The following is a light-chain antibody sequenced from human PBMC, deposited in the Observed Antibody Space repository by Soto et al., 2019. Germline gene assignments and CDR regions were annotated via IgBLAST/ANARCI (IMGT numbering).Light chain of an antibody. CDR1: QGISSY. CDR2: AAS. CDR3: QQYYSYPFT. V-gene: IGKV1-8*01. J-gene: IGKJ3*01. Sequence: AIRMTQSPSSLSAYTGDRVTITCRASQGISSYLAWYQQKPGKAPKLLIYAASTLQSGVPSRFSGSGSGTDFTLTISCLQSEDFATYYCQQYYSYPFTCGPGNKVDIK.